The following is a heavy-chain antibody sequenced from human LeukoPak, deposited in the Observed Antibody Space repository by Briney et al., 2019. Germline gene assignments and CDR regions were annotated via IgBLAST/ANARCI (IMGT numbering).Heavy chain of an antibody. V-gene: IGHV4-4*07. CDR1: GGSISSYY. CDR2: IYTSGST. Sequence: SETLSLTCTVSGGSISSYYWSWIRQPAGKGLEWIGRIYTSGSTNYNPSLKSRVTMSVDTSKNQFSLKLSSVTAAGTAVYYCATFYSLGYCSGGSCYETDYWGQGTLVTVSS. CDR3: ATFYSLGYCSGGSCYETDY. D-gene: IGHD2-15*01. J-gene: IGHJ4*02.